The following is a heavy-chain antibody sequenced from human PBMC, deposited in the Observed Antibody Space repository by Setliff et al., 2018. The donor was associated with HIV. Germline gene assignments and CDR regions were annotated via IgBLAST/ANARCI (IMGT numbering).Heavy chain of an antibody. CDR3: ARGSGYSSSWYVVRWFDP. V-gene: IGHV4-34*01. D-gene: IGHD6-13*01. CDR2: INHSGST. CDR1: GGSFSGYY. J-gene: IGHJ5*02. Sequence: SETLSLTFAVYGGSFSGYYWSWIRQPPGKGLEWIGEINHSGSTNYNPSLKSRVTISVDTSKNQFSLKLSSVTAADTAVYYCARGSGYSSSWYVVRWFDPWGQGTLVTVSS.